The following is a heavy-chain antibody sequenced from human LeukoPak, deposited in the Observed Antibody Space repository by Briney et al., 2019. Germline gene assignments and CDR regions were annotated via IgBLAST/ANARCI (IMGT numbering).Heavy chain of an antibody. J-gene: IGHJ4*02. Sequence: PGGSLRLSCAASGLTFSSYWMHWVRQAPGKGLVWVSRINSDGSSTSYADSVKGRFTISRDNAKNTLYLQMNSLRAEDTAVYYCARDAMDSSGYYLDYFDYWGQGTLVTVSS. CDR2: INSDGSST. V-gene: IGHV3-74*01. CDR3: ARDAMDSSGYYLDYFDY. CDR1: GLTFSSYW. D-gene: IGHD3-22*01.